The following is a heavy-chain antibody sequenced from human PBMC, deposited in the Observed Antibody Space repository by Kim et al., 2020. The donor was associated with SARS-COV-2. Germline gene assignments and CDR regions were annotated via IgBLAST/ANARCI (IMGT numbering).Heavy chain of an antibody. J-gene: IGHJ4*02. CDR3: ARASAVAGRIDF. D-gene: IGHD6-19*01. V-gene: IGHV4-39*01. Sequence: YYDPSLKNRVTISMDTSKNRFSLKMNSMTAPDSAVYYCARASAVAGRIDFWGQGTLVTVSS.